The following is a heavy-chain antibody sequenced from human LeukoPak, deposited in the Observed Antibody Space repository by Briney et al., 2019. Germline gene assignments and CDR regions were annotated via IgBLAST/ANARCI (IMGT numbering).Heavy chain of an antibody. V-gene: IGHV4-4*07. Sequence: SETLSLTCTVSGGSISSYYWSWIRQPAGKGPEWIGRIYTSGSTNYNPSLKSRVTMSVDTSKNQFSLKLSSVTAADTAVYYCARDPRCSSTSCYGSYFDYWGQGTLVTVSS. CDR2: IYTSGST. CDR3: ARDPRCSSTSCYGSYFDY. J-gene: IGHJ4*02. D-gene: IGHD2-2*01. CDR1: GGSISSYY.